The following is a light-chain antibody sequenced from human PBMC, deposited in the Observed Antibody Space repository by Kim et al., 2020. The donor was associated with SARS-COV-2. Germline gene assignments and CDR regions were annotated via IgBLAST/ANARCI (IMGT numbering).Light chain of an antibody. J-gene: IGLJ1*01. CDR1: NIGSKN. CDR3: QVWDSITAYNYD. V-gene: IGLV3-9*01. Sequence: SYELTQPLSVSVALGQTARITCGGNNIGSKNVHWYQQKPGQAPVLVIYRDSNRPSGIPERFSGSNSGNTATLTISRAQAGDEADYYCQVWDSITAYNYDFGTGTKVTVL. CDR2: RDS.